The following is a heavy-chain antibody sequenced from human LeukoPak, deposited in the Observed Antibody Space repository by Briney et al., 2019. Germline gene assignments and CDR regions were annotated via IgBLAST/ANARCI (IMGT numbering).Heavy chain of an antibody. V-gene: IGHV4-38-2*01. CDR1: GYSISSGYY. Sequence: SETLSLTCAVSGYSISSGYYWGWIRQPPGKGLEWIGSIYHSGSTYYNPSLKSRVTISVDTSKNQFSLKLSSVTAADAAVYYCARPYCSSTSCFRYYLDYWGQGTLVTVSS. D-gene: IGHD2-2*01. CDR3: ARPYCSSTSCFRYYLDY. CDR2: IYHSGST. J-gene: IGHJ4*02.